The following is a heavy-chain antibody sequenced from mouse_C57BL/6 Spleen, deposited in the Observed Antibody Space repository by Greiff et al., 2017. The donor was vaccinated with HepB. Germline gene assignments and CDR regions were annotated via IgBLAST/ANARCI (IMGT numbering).Heavy chain of an antibody. CDR2: IYPGSGNT. J-gene: IGHJ3*01. V-gene: IGHV1-66*01. CDR1: GYSFTSYY. CDR3: AREGLFDYDGGFAY. Sequence: QVQLKESGPELVKPGASVKISCKASGYSFTSYYIHWVKQRPGQGLEWIGWIYPGSGNTKYNEKFKGKATLTADTSSSTAYMQLSSLTSEDSAVYYCAREGLFDYDGGFAYWGQGTLVTVSA. D-gene: IGHD2-4*01.